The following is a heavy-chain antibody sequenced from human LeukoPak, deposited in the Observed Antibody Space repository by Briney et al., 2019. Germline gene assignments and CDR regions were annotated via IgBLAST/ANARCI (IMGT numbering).Heavy chain of an antibody. D-gene: IGHD3-3*01. V-gene: IGHV1-2*02. J-gene: IGHJ4*02. CDR2: INPNSGGT. Sequence: ASVKASCKASGYTFTGYYMHWVRQAPGQGLEWMAWINPNSGGTNYAQKFQGRVTTTRDTSISTAYMELSRLRSDDTAVYYCARDESITIFGVDPFDYWGQGTLVTVSS. CDR3: ARDESITIFGVDPFDY. CDR1: GYTFTGYY.